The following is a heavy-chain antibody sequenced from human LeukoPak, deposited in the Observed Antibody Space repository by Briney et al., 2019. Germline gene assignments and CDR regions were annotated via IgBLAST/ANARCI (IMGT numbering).Heavy chain of an antibody. Sequence: PGGSLRLSCVASGFSFSDYYMTWMRQTPGKGLEWISFISGSGSVILYADSVKGRFTISRDNAKNSLYLDMNSLRAEDTAVYYCARDFEGHVGYDSSPGKYFQYWGQGTLVTVSS. D-gene: IGHD3-22*01. CDR2: ISGSGSVI. CDR1: GFSFSDYY. J-gene: IGHJ1*01. CDR3: ARDFEGHVGYDSSPGKYFQY. V-gene: IGHV3-11*01.